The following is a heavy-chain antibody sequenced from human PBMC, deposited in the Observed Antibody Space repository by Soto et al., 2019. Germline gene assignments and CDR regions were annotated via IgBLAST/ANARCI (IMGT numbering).Heavy chain of an antibody. V-gene: IGHV3-53*04. Sequence: GGSLRLSCAASGFTVSSNYMSWVRQAPGKGLEWVSVIYSGGSTYYADSVKGRFTISRHNSKNTLYLQMNSLRAEDTAVYYCARTRYYDFWSGYYKPLDDAFDIWGQGTMVTVS. CDR3: ARTRYYDFWSGYYKPLDDAFDI. J-gene: IGHJ3*02. D-gene: IGHD3-3*01. CDR2: IYSGGST. CDR1: GFTVSSNY.